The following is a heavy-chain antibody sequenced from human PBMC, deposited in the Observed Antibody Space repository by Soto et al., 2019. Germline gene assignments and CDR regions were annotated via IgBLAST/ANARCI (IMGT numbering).Heavy chain of an antibody. J-gene: IGHJ5*02. D-gene: IGHD2-8*01. V-gene: IGHV1-18*01. Sequence: ASVKVSCKASGYTFTSYGISWVRQAPGQGLEWMGWISAYNGNTNYAQKLQGRVTMTTDTSTSTAYMELRSLRSDDTAVYYCARDWGPIVLMVYAMPWFDPWGQGTLVTVSS. CDR3: ARDWGPIVLMVYAMPWFDP. CDR1: GYTFTSYG. CDR2: ISAYNGNT.